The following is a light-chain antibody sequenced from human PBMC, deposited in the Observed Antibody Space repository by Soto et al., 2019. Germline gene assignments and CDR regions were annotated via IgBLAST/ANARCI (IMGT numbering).Light chain of an antibody. V-gene: IGLV8-61*01. J-gene: IGLJ2*01. CDR3: VLYMDSGFL. CDR1: SGSVSTSYY. CDR2: STN. Sequence: QAVVTQEPSFSVSPGVTGTLTCGLSSGSVSTSYYPSWYQQTPGQAPRTLIYSTNTRSSGVPDRVSGSILGNKAALIITGAQADEESDYYCVLYMDSGFLFGGGTKLTVL.